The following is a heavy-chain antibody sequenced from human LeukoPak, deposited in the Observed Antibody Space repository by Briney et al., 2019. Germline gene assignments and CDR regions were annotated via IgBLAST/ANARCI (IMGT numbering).Heavy chain of an antibody. CDR3: ARGGYYYDSSGYYYPVDY. Sequence: GGSLRLSCAASGFTFSSYWMHWVRQAPGKGLVWVSRINSDGSSTSYADSVKGRFTISRDNAKNTLYLQMNGLRAEDTAVYYCARGGYYYDSSGYYYPVDYWGQGNLVTVSS. V-gene: IGHV3-74*01. J-gene: IGHJ4*02. D-gene: IGHD3-22*01. CDR2: INSDGSST. CDR1: GFTFSSYW.